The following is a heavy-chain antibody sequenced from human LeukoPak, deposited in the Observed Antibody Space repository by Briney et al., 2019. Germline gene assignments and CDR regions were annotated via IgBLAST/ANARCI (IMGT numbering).Heavy chain of an antibody. J-gene: IGHJ6*02. CDR2: IIPIFGTA. CDR3: APRRQYSSTTSRPPYYYGMDV. V-gene: IGHV1-69*01. D-gene: IGHD2-2*01. Sequence: ASVKVSCKASGGTFSSYAISWVRQAPGQGLEWMGGIIPIFGTANYAQKFQGRVTITADESTSTAYMELSSLRSEDTAVYYCAPRRQYSSTTSRPPYYYGMDVWGQGTTVTVSS. CDR1: GGTFSSYA.